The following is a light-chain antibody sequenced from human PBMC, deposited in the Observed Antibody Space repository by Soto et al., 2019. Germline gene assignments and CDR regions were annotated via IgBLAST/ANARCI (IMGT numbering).Light chain of an antibody. CDR3: QQYNDWFSIT. Sequence: DIQMTQSPSTLSASIGDRVTITCQASQDISNYLNWYQQKPGKAPKLLIYDASNLETGVPSRFSGSGSGTEFTLTISSLQSEDFGVYYCQQYNDWFSITFGQGTRLEIK. J-gene: IGKJ5*01. CDR1: QDISNY. CDR2: DAS. V-gene: IGKV1-33*01.